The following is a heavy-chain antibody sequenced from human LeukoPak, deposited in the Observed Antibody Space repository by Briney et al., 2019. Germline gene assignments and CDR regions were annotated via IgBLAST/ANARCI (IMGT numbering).Heavy chain of an antibody. CDR3: ARFPGSAEYRHYYYMDV. CDR1: GGSFSGYY. Sequence: SETLSLTCAVYGGSFSGYYWSWIRQPPGKGLECIGYIYYSDSTNYNPSLKSRVTVSVDTSKNQFSLKLSSVTAADTAVYYCARFPGSAEYRHYYYMDVWGKGTTVTVS. J-gene: IGHJ6*03. V-gene: IGHV4-59*01. D-gene: IGHD2-15*01. CDR2: IYYSDST.